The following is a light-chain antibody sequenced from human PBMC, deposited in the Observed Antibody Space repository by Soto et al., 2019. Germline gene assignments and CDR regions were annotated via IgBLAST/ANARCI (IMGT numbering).Light chain of an antibody. CDR3: QQYNNWPPRGT. J-gene: IGKJ2*02. CDR1: QSLSSN. Sequence: EIVMTQSPATLSVSPGERATLSCRASQSLSSNLAWYRQKPGQAPRLLIYGASTMATGIPARFSGSGSGTEFTLTISSLQSEDFAVYFCQQYNNWPPRGTFGQGTKLEIK. CDR2: GAS. V-gene: IGKV3-15*01.